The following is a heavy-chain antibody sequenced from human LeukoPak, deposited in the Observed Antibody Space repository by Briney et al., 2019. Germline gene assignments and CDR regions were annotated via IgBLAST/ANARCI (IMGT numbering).Heavy chain of an antibody. CDR1: GYSFSTYW. Sequence: GESLKISCKGSGYSFSTYWIGWVRQMPGKGLEWMGFIYPGDSDTRYSPSFQGQVTISADKYISSAYLQWSSLKASDTAMYYCAKVVELAKLTGDSYTYSYHMDVWGKGTAVTVSS. V-gene: IGHV5-51*01. D-gene: IGHD5-24*01. CDR2: IYPGDSDT. CDR3: AKVVELAKLTGDSYTYSYHMDV. J-gene: IGHJ6*03.